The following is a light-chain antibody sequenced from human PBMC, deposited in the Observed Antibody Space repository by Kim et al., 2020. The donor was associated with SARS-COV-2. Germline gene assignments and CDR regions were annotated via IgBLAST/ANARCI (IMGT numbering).Light chain of an antibody. V-gene: IGLV2-8*01. Sequence: GQSITISCTGTSSDVGAYNYVTWYQQQPGGVPKLMINDVTRRPTAVSSRFSGSKAGNTASLTVSGLQPEDEADYYCSSYAGNSNGIFGAGTKVTVL. CDR3: SSYAGNSNGI. CDR1: SSDVGAYNY. CDR2: DVT. J-gene: IGLJ1*01.